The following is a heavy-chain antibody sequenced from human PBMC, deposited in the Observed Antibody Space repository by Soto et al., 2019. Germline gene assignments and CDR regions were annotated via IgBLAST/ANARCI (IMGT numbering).Heavy chain of an antibody. CDR3: TRRTETAMTYGFDP. J-gene: IGHJ5*02. CDR2: IYPGDSDT. D-gene: IGHD5-18*01. Sequence: GESLKISCTGSGYSFTRYWIGWVRQMPGKGLESMGIIYPGDSDTRYSPSFQGQVTISADKSISTAYLQWSSLKASDTAMYYCTRRTETAMTYGFDPWGQGTLVTVSS. CDR1: GYSFTRYW. V-gene: IGHV5-51*01.